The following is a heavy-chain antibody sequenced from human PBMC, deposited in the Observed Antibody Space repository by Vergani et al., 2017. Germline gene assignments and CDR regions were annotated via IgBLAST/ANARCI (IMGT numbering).Heavy chain of an antibody. CDR3: VKDNYYYADSRFDL. Sequence: EVQLVESGGGLVQPGGSLRLSCAASGFTFSDFSMSWVRQAPGKGLEWVSGIDRNYGVKNGNSFGGRFSIYRDNANKAVFLQMNNLRHEDTALYFFVKDNYYYADSRFDLWCRGTLVTVSS. D-gene: IGHD3-22*01. CDR2: IDRNYGV. J-gene: IGHJ2*01. CDR1: GFTFSDFS. V-gene: IGHV3-69-1*02.